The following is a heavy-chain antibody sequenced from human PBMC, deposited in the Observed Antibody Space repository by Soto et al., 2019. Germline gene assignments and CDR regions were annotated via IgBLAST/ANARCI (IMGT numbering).Heavy chain of an antibody. CDR3: ARGDTVTDYYGMDV. CDR2: ISAYNGNT. Sequence: GASVQVSCTASGYTFTSYGIIWVRQAPGQGLEWMGWISAYNGNTNYAQKLQGRVTMTTDTSTSTAYMELRSLRSDDTAVYYCARGDTVTDYYGMDVWGQGTTVTVSS. CDR1: GYTFTSYG. J-gene: IGHJ6*02. V-gene: IGHV1-18*01. D-gene: IGHD4-4*01.